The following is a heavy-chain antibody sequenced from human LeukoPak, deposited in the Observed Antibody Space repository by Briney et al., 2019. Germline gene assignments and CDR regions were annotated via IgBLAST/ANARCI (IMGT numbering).Heavy chain of an antibody. J-gene: IGHJ4*02. CDR3: IRDLFDDYSLDY. CDR1: GFSFSSYS. D-gene: IGHD3-16*01. Sequence: PGGSLRLSCAASGFSFSSYSMNWVRQAPGKGLEWVSSINSDSSLMFYAESVKGRFTISRDNARNSLYLQMNSLRAEDTAVYYCIRDLFDDYSLDYWGQGALVTVSS. V-gene: IGHV3-21*01. CDR2: INSDSSLM.